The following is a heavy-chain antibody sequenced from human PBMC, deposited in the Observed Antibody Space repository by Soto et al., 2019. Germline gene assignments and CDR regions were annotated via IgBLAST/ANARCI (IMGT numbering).Heavy chain of an antibody. CDR3: ARGHDFWSGYYTYYYYGMDV. CDR1: GGSFSGYY. CDR2: INHSGST. J-gene: IGHJ6*02. Sequence: SETLSLTCAVYGGSFSGYYWSWIRQPPGKGLEWIGEINHSGSTNYSPSLKSRVTISVDTSKNQFSLKLSSVNAAGTAVYYCARGHDFWSGYYTYYYYGMDVWGQGTTVTVSS. V-gene: IGHV4-34*01. D-gene: IGHD3-3*01.